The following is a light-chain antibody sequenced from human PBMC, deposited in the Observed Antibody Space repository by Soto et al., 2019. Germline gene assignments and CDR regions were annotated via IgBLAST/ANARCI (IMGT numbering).Light chain of an antibody. CDR2: AAS. Sequence: DIQVTQSPSSVSASVGDRVTITCRASQGITSWLAWYQQKPGRAPKLLIYAASSLQIGVPSRFSGSGYGTDFTLTISSLQPEEFATYYCQQTTSFPLTFGGGTKVEIK. J-gene: IGKJ4*01. CDR1: QGITSW. V-gene: IGKV1-12*01. CDR3: QQTTSFPLT.